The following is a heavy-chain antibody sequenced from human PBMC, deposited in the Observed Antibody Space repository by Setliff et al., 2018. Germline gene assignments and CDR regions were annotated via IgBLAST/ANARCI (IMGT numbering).Heavy chain of an antibody. CDR2: VSYRGNA. CDR1: GYSISSGYY. CDR3: ARDWRDYGAMGY. V-gene: IGHV4-38-2*02. Sequence: SETLSLTCAVSGYSISSGYYWGWIRQPPGKGLEWIGTVSYRGNAFYNPSLAGRATISLDTSKNQFSLQLTSLSAADTAVYFCARDWRDYGAMGYWGQGTLVTVSS. J-gene: IGHJ4*02. D-gene: IGHD4-17*01.